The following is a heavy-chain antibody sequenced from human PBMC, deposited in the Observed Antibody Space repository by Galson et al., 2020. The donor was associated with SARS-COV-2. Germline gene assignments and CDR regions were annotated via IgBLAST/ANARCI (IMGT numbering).Heavy chain of an antibody. CDR3: ARDYQWFRGSGSDSAFDI. CDR2: ISAYNGNT. D-gene: IGHD3-10*01. J-gene: IGHJ3*02. V-gene: IGHV1-18*01. CDR1: GHTFTTYG. Sequence: ASVKVSCTASGHTFTTYGISWVRQAPGQGLQWMVWISAYNGNTDYAQKLQGRVTMTTDTSTSTVYMELRSLRSDDTAVYYCARDYQWFRGSGSDSAFDIWGQGTMVTVSS.